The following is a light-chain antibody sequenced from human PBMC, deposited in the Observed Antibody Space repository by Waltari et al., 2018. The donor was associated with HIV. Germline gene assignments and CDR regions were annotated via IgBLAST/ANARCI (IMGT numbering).Light chain of an antibody. J-gene: IGLJ2*01. CDR1: TGVVTSDTY. V-gene: IGLV7-46*01. Sequence: QAVLTQAPSLTVYPGGTVPLTHSSSTGVVTSDTYPYWIQQKPGQAPRTLIYDANNKPSWTPARFSGSLLGGKAALTLSGAQPEDEADYYCFLCYSGAVVFGGGTKLTVL. CDR3: FLCYSGAVV. CDR2: DAN.